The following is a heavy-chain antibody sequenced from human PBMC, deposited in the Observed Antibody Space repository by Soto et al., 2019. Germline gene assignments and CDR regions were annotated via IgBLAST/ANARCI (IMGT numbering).Heavy chain of an antibody. D-gene: IGHD6-25*01. CDR3: ASRPYSSGKYYYYYYGMDV. CDR1: GGTFSSYA. CDR2: IIPIFGTA. Sequence: SVKVSCKASGGTFSSYAISWVRQAPGQGLEWMGGIIPIFGTANYAQKFQGRVTITTDESTSTAYMELSSLRSEDTAVYYCASRPYSSGKYYYYYYGMDVWGQGTTVTVS. J-gene: IGHJ6*02. V-gene: IGHV1-69*05.